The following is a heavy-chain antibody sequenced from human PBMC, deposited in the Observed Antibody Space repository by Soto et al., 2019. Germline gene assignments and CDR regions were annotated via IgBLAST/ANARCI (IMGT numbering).Heavy chain of an antibody. J-gene: IGHJ5*02. CDR1: GGSISSYY. V-gene: IGHV4-59*01. Sequence: QVQLQESGPGLVKTSETLSLTCTVSGGSISSYYWSWIRQPPGKGLEWIGYIYYSGSTNYNPSLKSRVTISVDTSKKQFSLKRSSVTAADTAVYYCARDRHIAARTVGGFDPWGQGTLVTVSS. CDR3: ARDRHIAARTVGGFDP. CDR2: IYYSGST. D-gene: IGHD6-6*01.